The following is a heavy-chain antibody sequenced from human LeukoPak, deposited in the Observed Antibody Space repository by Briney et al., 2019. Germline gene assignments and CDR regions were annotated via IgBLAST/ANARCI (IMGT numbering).Heavy chain of an antibody. Sequence: GASVKVSCKASGFTFTSSAVQWVRQARGQRLEWIGWIVVGSGNTNYAQKFQERVTITRDMSTSTAYMELSSLRSEDTAVYYCAAPKEGSGWYQTWGQGTLVTASS. D-gene: IGHD6-19*01. CDR2: IVVGSGNT. CDR1: GFTFTSSA. V-gene: IGHV1-58*01. CDR3: AAPKEGSGWYQT. J-gene: IGHJ4*02.